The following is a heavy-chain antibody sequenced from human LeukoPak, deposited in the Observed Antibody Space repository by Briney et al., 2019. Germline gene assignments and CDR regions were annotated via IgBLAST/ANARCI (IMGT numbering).Heavy chain of an antibody. D-gene: IGHD3-10*01. V-gene: IGHV3-30*04. Sequence: GGSLRLSCAASGFTFSSYAMHWVRQAPGKGLECVAVISYDGSNKYYADSVKGRFTISRDNSKNTLYLQMNSLRAEDTAVYYCARFAGTGSGSYYPPYYYYGMDVWGKGTTVTVSS. J-gene: IGHJ6*04. CDR3: ARFAGTGSGSYYPPYYYYGMDV. CDR2: ISYDGSNK. CDR1: GFTFSSYA.